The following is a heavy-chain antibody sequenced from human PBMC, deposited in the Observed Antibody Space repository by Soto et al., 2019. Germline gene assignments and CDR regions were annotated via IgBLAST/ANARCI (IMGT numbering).Heavy chain of an antibody. CDR2: ISWNSGSI. CDR3: AKERWGRVVAGTVDC. J-gene: IGHJ4*02. CDR1: GFSFDVYA. Sequence: EVQLVESGGSLVQPGRSLRLSCAASGFSFDVYAMHWVRQAPGMGLEWVSGISWNSGSIAYADSVKGRFTISRDNAKNSLYLQMNRLRGDDTALYYCAKERWGRVVAGTVDCWGQGTLVTVSS. V-gene: IGHV3-9*01. D-gene: IGHD6-19*01.